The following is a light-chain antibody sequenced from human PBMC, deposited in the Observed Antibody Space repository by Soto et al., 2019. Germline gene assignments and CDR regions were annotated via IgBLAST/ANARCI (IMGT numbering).Light chain of an antibody. Sequence: EIVLTQSPATLSLSPGERATLSCRASQGVGSYLAWYQHKPGLAPRLLIYDATVRATGITARFSGSGSGTDFTLTISSLEAEDFAVYYCHQRSNWPPDTFGQGTKLEIK. J-gene: IGKJ2*01. CDR2: DAT. CDR1: QGVGSY. CDR3: HQRSNWPPDT. V-gene: IGKV3-11*01.